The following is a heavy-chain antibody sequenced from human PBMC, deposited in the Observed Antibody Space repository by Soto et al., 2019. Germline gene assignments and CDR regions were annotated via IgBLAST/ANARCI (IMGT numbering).Heavy chain of an antibody. Sequence: GESLKISCKCSGYSFNIYWIGWVRQMPGKGLGWMGIIYPGDSETRYSPSFEGQVTISVDKSISTAYLQWSSLKASDTAIYYCSRQGIAVFGMDVWGQGTTVTVSS. D-gene: IGHD6-19*01. V-gene: IGHV5-51*01. CDR2: IYPGDSET. J-gene: IGHJ6*02. CDR3: SRQGIAVFGMDV. CDR1: GYSFNIYW.